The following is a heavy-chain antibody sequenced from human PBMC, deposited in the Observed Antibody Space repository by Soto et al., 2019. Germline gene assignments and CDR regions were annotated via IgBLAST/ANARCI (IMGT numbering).Heavy chain of an antibody. J-gene: IGHJ3*02. D-gene: IGHD6-13*01. CDR3: ARSRGDSSSWSSAFDI. CDR1: GGSISSGGYY. V-gene: IGHV4-31*03. Sequence: LSLTCTVSGGSISSGGYYWSWIRQHPGKGLEWIGYIYYSGSTYYNPSLKSRVTISVDTSKNQFSLKLSSVTAADTAVYYCARSRGDSSSWSSAFDIWGQGTMVTVSS. CDR2: IYYSGST.